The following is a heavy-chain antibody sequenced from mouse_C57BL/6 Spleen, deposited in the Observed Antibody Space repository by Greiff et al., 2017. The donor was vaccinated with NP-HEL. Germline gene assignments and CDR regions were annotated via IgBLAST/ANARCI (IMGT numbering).Heavy chain of an antibody. D-gene: IGHD2-4*01. V-gene: IGHV1-64*01. CDR3: AGAGDYEDAMDY. J-gene: IGHJ4*01. CDR2: IHPNSGST. CDR1: GYTFTSYW. Sequence: QVQLKQPGAELVKPGASVKLSCKASGYTFTSYWMHWVKQRPGQGLEWIGMIHPNSGSTNYNEKFKSKATLTVDKSSSTAYMQLSSLTSEDSAVYYCAGAGDYEDAMDYWGQGTSVTVSS.